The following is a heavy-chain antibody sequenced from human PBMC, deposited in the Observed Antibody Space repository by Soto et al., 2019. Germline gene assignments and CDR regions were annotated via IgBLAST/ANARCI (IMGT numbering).Heavy chain of an antibody. CDR2: ISYDGSNK. CDR3: ARDGDWGYYYYGMDV. Sequence: QVPLVESGGGVVQPGRSLRLSCAASGFTFSSYAMHWVRQAPGKGLEWVAVISYDGSNKYYADSVKGRFTISRDNSKNTLYLQMNSLRAEDTAVYYCARDGDWGYYYYGMDVWGQGTTVTVSS. D-gene: IGHD2-21*01. CDR1: GFTFSSYA. J-gene: IGHJ6*02. V-gene: IGHV3-30-3*01.